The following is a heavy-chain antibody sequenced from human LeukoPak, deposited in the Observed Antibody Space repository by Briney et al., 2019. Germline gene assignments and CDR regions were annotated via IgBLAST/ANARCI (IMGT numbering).Heavy chain of an antibody. J-gene: IGHJ4*02. V-gene: IGHV1-69*05. CDR2: IIPVFGTT. D-gene: IGHD3-9*01. CDR3: ARDGDDILTGYYRWMDY. CDR1: GGTFIHYS. Sequence: SVKVSCMASGGTFIHYSISWVRQAPGQGLEWMGGIIPVFGTTNYAQKFQGRVTITTDESTSTAYLELSSLRSEDTAVYYCARDGDDILTGYYRWMDYWGQGTLVTVSS.